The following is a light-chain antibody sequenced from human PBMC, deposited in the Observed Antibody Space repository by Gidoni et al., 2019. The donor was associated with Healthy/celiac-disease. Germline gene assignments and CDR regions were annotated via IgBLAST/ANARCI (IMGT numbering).Light chain of an antibody. CDR3: NSRDSSGNHLV. CDR1: RLRSYY. J-gene: IGLJ2*01. Sequence: SSELTQDPAVSVALGQTVRITCQGDRLRSYYASWYQQKPGQAPVLVLYGNNNRPSGIPDRFSGSSSGNTASLTITGAQAEDEADYYCNSRDSSGNHLVFGGGTKLTVL. CDR2: GNN. V-gene: IGLV3-19*01.